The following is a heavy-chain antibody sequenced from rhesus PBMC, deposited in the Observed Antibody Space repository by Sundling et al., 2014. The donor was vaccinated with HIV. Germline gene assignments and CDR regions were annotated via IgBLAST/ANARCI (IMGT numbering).Heavy chain of an antibody. J-gene: IGHJ4*01. CDR1: GFTFSSYD. D-gene: IGHD5-24*01. CDR3: ATPVDTVGTVTPDY. Sequence: EAQLVESGGGLVQPGGSLRLSCAASGFTFSSYDMYWVRQAPGKGLEWISGISSGGGTTYYADSVKGRFTISRDNSKTTFSLQMNSLTTEDTAVYYCATPVDTVGTVTPDYWGQGVLVTVSS. CDR2: ISSGGGTT. V-gene: IGHV3S42*01.